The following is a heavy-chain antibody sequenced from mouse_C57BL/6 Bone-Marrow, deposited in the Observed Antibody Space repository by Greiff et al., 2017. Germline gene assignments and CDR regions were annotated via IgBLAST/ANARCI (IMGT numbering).Heavy chain of an antibody. CDR1: GYTFTSYW. Sequence: VKLQQPGAELVRPGSSVKLSCKASGYTFTSYWMDWVKQRPGQGLEWIGNIYPSDSETHYNQKFKDKATLTVDKSSSTAYMQLSSLTSEDSAVYYCARSPGTNYWGQGTTLTVAS. V-gene: IGHV1-61*01. CDR3: ARSPGTNY. J-gene: IGHJ2*01. CDR2: IYPSDSET. D-gene: IGHD4-1*01.